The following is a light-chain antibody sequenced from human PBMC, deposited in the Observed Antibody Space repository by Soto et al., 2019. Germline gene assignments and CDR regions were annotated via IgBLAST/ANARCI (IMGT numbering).Light chain of an antibody. Sequence: DIQMTQSPSTLSASVGDRVIITCRASQSINGWLAWYQQKPGPAPKLLIHEASNLESGVPSRFSGSGSGTEFTLTISSLQPDDFATYYCQQYETYPLTFGGGTKLDIK. V-gene: IGKV1-5*01. J-gene: IGKJ4*01. CDR2: EAS. CDR3: QQYETYPLT. CDR1: QSINGW.